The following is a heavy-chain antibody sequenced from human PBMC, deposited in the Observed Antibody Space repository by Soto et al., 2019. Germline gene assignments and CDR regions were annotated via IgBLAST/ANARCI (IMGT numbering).Heavy chain of an antibody. D-gene: IGHD3-3*01. Sequence: PSETLSVTCAGYGGSFSGSYWSWIRQPPGKGLEWIGEINHSGSTNYNPSLKSRVTISVDTSKNQFSLKLSSVTAADTAVYYCARGLDGAQIWSGVNGMDVWGQGTTVPVSS. CDR1: GGSFSGSY. CDR3: ARGLDGAQIWSGVNGMDV. V-gene: IGHV4-34*01. CDR2: INHSGST. J-gene: IGHJ6*02.